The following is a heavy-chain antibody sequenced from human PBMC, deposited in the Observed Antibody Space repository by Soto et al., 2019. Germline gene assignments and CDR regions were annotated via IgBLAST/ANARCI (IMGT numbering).Heavy chain of an antibody. CDR3: ARAGFSYGHLLF. CDR2: VFYSGAT. V-gene: IGHV4-30-4*01. D-gene: IGHD3-10*01. Sequence: SETLSLTCNVSGGPIKTGDYYWNWIRQPPGKGPEWIGYVFYSGATNYSPSLKSRAAISMDTSKNQFSLSLTSVTAADTAVYYCARAGFSYGHLLFWGQGIRVTVSS. CDR1: GGPIKTGDYY. J-gene: IGHJ4*02.